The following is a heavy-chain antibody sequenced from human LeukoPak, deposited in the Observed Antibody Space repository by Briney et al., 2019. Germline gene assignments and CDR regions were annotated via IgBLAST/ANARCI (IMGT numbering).Heavy chain of an antibody. CDR3: ARSIGLTGGGVDV. CDR1: GFTFSDYN. J-gene: IGHJ6*02. D-gene: IGHD3-9*01. CDR2: ITNGGSTI. Sequence: GGSLRLSCAASGFTFSDYNMNWVRQAPGKGLEWVSYITNGGSTIHHADSVKGRFTISRDNAKKTLYLQMNSLGAEDTAVYYCARSIGLTGGGVDVWGQGTTVTVSS. V-gene: IGHV3-11*01.